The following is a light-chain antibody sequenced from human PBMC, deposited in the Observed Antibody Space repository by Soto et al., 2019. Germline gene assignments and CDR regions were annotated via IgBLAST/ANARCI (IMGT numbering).Light chain of an antibody. Sequence: EIVMTQSPATLSVSPGERATLSCRASQSVSSNLAWYQQKPGQAPRLLIFGASTRATGIPARFSGSGSGTEFTLTISNLQSEDFAVYHCQQYKNWPRTFGEGTKVEIK. J-gene: IGKJ1*01. CDR3: QQYKNWPRT. CDR2: GAS. V-gene: IGKV3-15*01. CDR1: QSVSSN.